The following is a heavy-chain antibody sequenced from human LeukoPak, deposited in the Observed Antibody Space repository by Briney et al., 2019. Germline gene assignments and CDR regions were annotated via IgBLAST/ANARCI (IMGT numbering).Heavy chain of an antibody. CDR2: ISSSGTPI. CDR1: GFTFSSYE. Sequence: QPGGSLRLSCAASGFTFSSYEMNWVRQAPGKGLEWVSYISSSGTPIHYADSVKGRFTISRDNAKNSLFLQMNSLRAEDTAVYYRAREKTACGGDCYDSWGQGTLVTVSS. J-gene: IGHJ4*02. V-gene: IGHV3-48*03. D-gene: IGHD2-21*01. CDR3: AREKTACGGDCYDS.